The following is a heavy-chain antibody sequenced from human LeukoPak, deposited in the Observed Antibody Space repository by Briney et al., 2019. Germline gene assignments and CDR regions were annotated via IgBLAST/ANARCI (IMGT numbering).Heavy chain of an antibody. Sequence: PSETLSLTCTVSGGSISSYYWSWIRQPPGKGLEWIGYIYYSGSTNYNPSLKSRVTISVDTSKNQFSLKLSSVTAADTAVYYRAGRPSSGYTYYFDYWGQGTLVTVSS. CDR3: AGRPSSGYTYYFDY. CDR2: IYYSGST. CDR1: GGSISSYY. D-gene: IGHD3-22*01. V-gene: IGHV4-59*08. J-gene: IGHJ4*02.